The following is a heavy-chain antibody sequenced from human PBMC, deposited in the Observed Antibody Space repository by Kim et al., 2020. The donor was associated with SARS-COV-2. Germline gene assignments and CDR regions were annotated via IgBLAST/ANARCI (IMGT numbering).Heavy chain of an antibody. V-gene: IGHV3-30*03. CDR2: ISYDGSNK. CDR3: ATPHYDSSGYWKGGNY. J-gene: IGHJ4*02. D-gene: IGHD3-22*01. Sequence: GGSLRLSCAASGFTFSSYGMHWVRQAPGKGLEWVAVISYDGSNKYYADSVKGRFTISRDNSKNTLYLQMNSLRAEDTAVYYCATPHYDSSGYWKGGNYWGQGTLVTVSS. CDR1: GFTFSSYG.